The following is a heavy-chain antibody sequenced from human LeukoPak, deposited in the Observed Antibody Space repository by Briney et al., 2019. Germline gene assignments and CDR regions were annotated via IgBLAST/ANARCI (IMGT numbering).Heavy chain of an antibody. CDR2: ISSSDGNSK. Sequence: PGGSLRLSCATSGFTFTCCGMHWVRQAPGKGLGWVAAISSSDGNSKYYADSVKGRFTISRDNSKNTVYLQMNSLRADDTAVYYCAKWSGNRPLYYFDYWGQGTLVTVSS. CDR1: GFTFTCCG. CDR3: AKWSGNRPLYYFDY. D-gene: IGHD3-3*01. J-gene: IGHJ4*02. V-gene: IGHV3-30*18.